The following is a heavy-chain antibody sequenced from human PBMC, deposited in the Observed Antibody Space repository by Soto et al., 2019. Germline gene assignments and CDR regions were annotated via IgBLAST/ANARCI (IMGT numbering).Heavy chain of an antibody. CDR2: IYHSGST. J-gene: IGHJ4*02. CDR1: GGSISSSNW. D-gene: IGHD3-3*01. V-gene: IGHV4-4*02. Sequence: LSLTCAVSGGSISSSNWWSWVRQPPGKGLEWIGEIYHSGSTNYNPSLKSRVAISVDKSKNQFSLKLSSVTAADTAVYYCARTYSDSTVDSYYDFWSGYYLSAEYYFDYWGQGTLVTVSS. CDR3: ARTYSDSTVDSYYDFWSGYYLSAEYYFDY.